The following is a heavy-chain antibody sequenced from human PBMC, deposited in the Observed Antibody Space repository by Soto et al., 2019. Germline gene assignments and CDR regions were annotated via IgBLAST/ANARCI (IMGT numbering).Heavy chain of an antibody. CDR1: GFTFSSYA. CDR2: VSASGGGT. V-gene: IGHV3-23*01. Sequence: GGSLRLSCAAYGFTFSSYAMNWVRQAPGKGLEWVAGVSASGGGTSYADSVKGRFTISRDNSKDTLYLQMNSLRAEDTAVYYCAKSSSRAHYYAMDVWGQGTTVTV. J-gene: IGHJ6*02. D-gene: IGHD2-2*01. CDR3: AKSSSRAHYYAMDV.